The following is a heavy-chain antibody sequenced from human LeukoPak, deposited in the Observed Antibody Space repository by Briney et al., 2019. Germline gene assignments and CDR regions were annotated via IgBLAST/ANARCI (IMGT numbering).Heavy chain of an antibody. D-gene: IGHD3-10*01. CDR3: VRDRSYGRGWLGP. V-gene: IGHV3-7*01. J-gene: IGHJ5*02. CDR1: GFTFSTYW. Sequence: PGGSLRLSCAGSGFTFSTYWMNWVRQAPGKGLEWVADIKQDGSERYYVDSVKGRFTISRENARNSVYLQMNSLRVDDTAVYYCVRDRSYGRGWLGPWGQGTLVTVSS. CDR2: IKQDGSER.